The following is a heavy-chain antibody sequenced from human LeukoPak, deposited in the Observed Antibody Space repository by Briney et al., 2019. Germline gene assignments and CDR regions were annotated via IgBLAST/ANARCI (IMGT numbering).Heavy chain of an antibody. CDR3: ARDHITIFGVAAFDI. D-gene: IGHD3-3*01. J-gene: IGHJ3*02. CDR1: GGSISSHY. V-gene: IGHV4-39*07. CDR2: IYYSGST. Sequence: SETLSLTCTVSGGSISSHYWGWIRQPPGKGLEWIGSIYYSGSTYYNPSLKSRVTISVDTSKNQFSLKLSSVTAADTAVYYCARDHITIFGVAAFDIWGQGTMVTVSS.